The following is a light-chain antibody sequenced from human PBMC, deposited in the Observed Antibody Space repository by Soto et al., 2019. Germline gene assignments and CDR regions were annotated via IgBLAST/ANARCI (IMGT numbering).Light chain of an antibody. J-gene: IGLJ2*01. CDR1: SSNVGGYNY. Sequence: QSALTQPASVSRSPGQAITISCTGTSSNVGGYNYVSRYQQHPGKAPKLMIYDVSNRPSGVSNRFSGSKSVNTACLTISGLQGEDEADYCCSSYTGSSTLVVFGGGTQLTV. CDR2: DVS. V-gene: IGLV2-14*01. CDR3: SSYTGSSTLVV.